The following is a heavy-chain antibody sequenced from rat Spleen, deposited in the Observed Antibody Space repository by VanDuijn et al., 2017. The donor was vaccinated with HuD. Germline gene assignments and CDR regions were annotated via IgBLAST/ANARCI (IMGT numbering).Heavy chain of an antibody. CDR3: TRDGGYNSGYGGYVMDA. V-gene: IGHV2-45*01. CDR1: GFSLTSYN. J-gene: IGHJ4*01. Sequence: QVQLMESGPGLVQPSETLSLTCTVSGFSLTSYNVHWVRQPPGKGPEWMGVMWSGGSTDYNSALKSRLSISRDTSKNQVFLKMNSLQTDDTGTYYCTRDGGYNSGYGGYVMDAWGQGASVTVSS. D-gene: IGHD4-3*01. CDR2: MWSGGST.